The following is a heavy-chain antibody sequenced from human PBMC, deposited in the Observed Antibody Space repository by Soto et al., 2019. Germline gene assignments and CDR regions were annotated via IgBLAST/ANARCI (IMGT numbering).Heavy chain of an antibody. CDR2: INSDGSSA. V-gene: IGHV3-74*01. J-gene: IGHJ4*02. Sequence: GGSLRLSCAASGFTLSSYWMHWVRQAPGKGLVWVSRINSDGSSANYADPVKGRFTISRDNAKNTLYLQMDSLRTDDTAVYFCARGGGYSAQDYWGQGTLVTVSS. CDR3: ARGGGYSAQDY. CDR1: GFTLSSYW. D-gene: IGHD5-18*01.